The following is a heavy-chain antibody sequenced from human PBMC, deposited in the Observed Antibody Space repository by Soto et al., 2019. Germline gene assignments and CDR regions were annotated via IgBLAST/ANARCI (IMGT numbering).Heavy chain of an antibody. D-gene: IGHD6-13*01. J-gene: IGHJ4*02. Sequence: SETLSLTCTVSGGSISSNYWTWIRQPPGKGLEWIGYVYNSGSTNYSPSLKSRVTISEDTSKSQFSLKVNSMTAADTAVYYCARYSSEAVAGSTLDNWGQGILVTVSS. V-gene: IGHV4-59*01. CDR1: GGSISSNY. CDR3: ARYSSEAVAGSTLDN. CDR2: VYNSGST.